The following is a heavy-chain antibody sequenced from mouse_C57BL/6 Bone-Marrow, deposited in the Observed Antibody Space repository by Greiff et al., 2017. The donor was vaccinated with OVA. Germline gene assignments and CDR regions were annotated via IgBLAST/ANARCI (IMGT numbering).Heavy chain of an antibody. CDR2: ITPSNGGP. Sequence: QVQLQQPGPELVKPGASVKLSCKASGYTFTSYWMHWVTQRPGHGLEWIGNITPSNGGPNYHEKFTSKATLAVEKSSSTAYMQRSSLTSEDSAVYYCARRVTTGVGAMDYWGQGTSVTVSS. V-gene: IGHV1-53*01. D-gene: IGHD1-1*01. J-gene: IGHJ4*01. CDR3: ARRVTTGVGAMDY. CDR1: GYTFTSYW.